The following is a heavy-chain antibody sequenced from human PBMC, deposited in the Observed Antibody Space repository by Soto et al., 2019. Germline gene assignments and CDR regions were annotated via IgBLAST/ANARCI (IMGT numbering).Heavy chain of an antibody. V-gene: IGHV4-4*02. CDR1: GASIGSGGW. Sequence: PSETLSLTCAVSGASIGSGGWWSWVRQPPGKGLEWIAEIFHDGNTNYSPSLKSRVTISVDKSQNQFSLKVYSVTAADTAVYYCARHEGWTGPDQWGQGTLVTVSS. D-gene: IGHD2-8*02. CDR3: ARHEGWTGPDQ. J-gene: IGHJ5*02. CDR2: IFHDGNT.